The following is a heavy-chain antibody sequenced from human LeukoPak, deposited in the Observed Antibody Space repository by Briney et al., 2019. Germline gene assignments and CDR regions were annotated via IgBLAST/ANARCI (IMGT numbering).Heavy chain of an antibody. D-gene: IGHD3-10*01. J-gene: IGHJ4*02. Sequence: GGSLRLSCAASGFTFSSYTMTWVRQAPGKGLEWVSSISSSSGYIYYADSVKGRFSISRDNAKNSVYLQMYSLRPEDTAVYYCAILMLRGVRNDYWGQGTLVSVSS. CDR3: AILMLRGVRNDY. CDR1: GFTFSSYT. V-gene: IGHV3-21*06. CDR2: ISSSSGYI.